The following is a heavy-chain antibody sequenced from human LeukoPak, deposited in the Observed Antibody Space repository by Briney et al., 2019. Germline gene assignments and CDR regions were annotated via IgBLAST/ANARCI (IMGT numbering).Heavy chain of an antibody. Sequence: ASVKVSCKASGYTFTSYDINWVRQATGQGLEWMGWVNPNSGHTGYAQKFQGRVTMTRNTSISTAYMDLSSLRSEDTAVYYCARGAPGSYCSGGSCPYFGYWGQGTLVSVSS. CDR1: GYTFTSYD. CDR3: ARGAPGSYCSGGSCPYFGY. CDR2: VNPNSGHT. J-gene: IGHJ4*02. V-gene: IGHV1-8*01. D-gene: IGHD2-15*01.